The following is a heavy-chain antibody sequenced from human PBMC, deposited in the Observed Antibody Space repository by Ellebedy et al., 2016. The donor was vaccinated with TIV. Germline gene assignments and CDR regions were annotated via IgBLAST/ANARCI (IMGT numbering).Heavy chain of an antibody. V-gene: IGHV4-59*01. CDR1: GGSITNYY. D-gene: IGHD3-10*01. CDR2: NSYTGST. Sequence: PSETLSLTCTVSGGSITNYYWSWIRQPPEKGLQWIGYNSYTGSTKYNSYLKRRVTISLDTSKNQFSLKVTSVTAADTAVYYCARDETSMVRGVAGALDIWGQGTVVTVSS. CDR3: ARDETSMVRGVAGALDI. J-gene: IGHJ3*02.